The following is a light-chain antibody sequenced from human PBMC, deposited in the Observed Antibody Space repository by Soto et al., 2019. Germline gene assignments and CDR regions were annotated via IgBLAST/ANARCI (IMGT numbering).Light chain of an antibody. J-gene: IGLJ1*01. V-gene: IGLV1-51*01. CDR2: DNN. CDR3: GAWDSSLSVLNV. CDR1: SSNIGNNY. Sequence: QSVLKQPPSVSAAPGQKVTISCSGSSSNIGNNYVSWYQQLPGTAPKLLIYDNNKRPSGIPDRFSGSKSGTSATLGITGLQTGDDADYYCGAWDSSLSVLNVCGTGTKFTV.